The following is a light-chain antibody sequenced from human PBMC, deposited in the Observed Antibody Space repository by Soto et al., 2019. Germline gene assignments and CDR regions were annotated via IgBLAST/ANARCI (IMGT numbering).Light chain of an antibody. Sequence: VLTGSRGTLSLSPGERATLSCRASQSVSSRYLAWYQQKPGQAPRLLIYGASNRATGIPDRFSGSGSGTDFTLTISRLEPEDFAVYFCQQYGSSPPFTFGQGTKVDIK. V-gene: IGKV3-20*01. J-gene: IGKJ2*01. CDR2: GAS. CDR1: QSVSSRY. CDR3: QQYGSSPPFT.